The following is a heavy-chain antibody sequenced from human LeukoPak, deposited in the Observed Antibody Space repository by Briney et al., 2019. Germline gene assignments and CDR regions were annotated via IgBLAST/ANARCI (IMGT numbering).Heavy chain of an antibody. D-gene: IGHD3-3*01. CDR2: ISSSSSYI. Sequence: GGSLRLSCAASGFTFSSYSMNWVRQAPGKGLEWVSSISSSSSYIYYADSVKGRFTISRDNAKNSLYLQMNSLRAEDTAVYYCARDDYDFWSGHSPYGMDVRGQGTTVTVSS. V-gene: IGHV3-21*01. J-gene: IGHJ6*02. CDR1: GFTFSSYS. CDR3: ARDDYDFWSGHSPYGMDV.